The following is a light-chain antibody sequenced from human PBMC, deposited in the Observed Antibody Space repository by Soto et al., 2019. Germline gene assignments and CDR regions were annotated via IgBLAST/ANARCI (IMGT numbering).Light chain of an antibody. CDR1: QSVSSY. Sequence: PGERATLSCRASQSVSSYLAWYQQKPGQAPRLLIYDASNRATGIPARFSGSGSGTDFTLTISSLEPEDFAVYYCQQRSNWPPVLTFGGGTKVEIK. CDR3: QQRSNWPPVLT. CDR2: DAS. J-gene: IGKJ4*01. V-gene: IGKV3-11*01.